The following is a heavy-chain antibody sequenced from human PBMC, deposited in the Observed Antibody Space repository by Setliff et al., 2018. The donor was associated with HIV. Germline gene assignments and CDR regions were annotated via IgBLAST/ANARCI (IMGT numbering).Heavy chain of an antibody. Sequence: SETLSLTCTVSGGSISGHFWSWFRQPPGKGLAWIGYIYYTGSTNYNPSLKSRVTISLDTSKNQFSLNLSSVTAADTAVYYCARDRKLTNTFDIWGQGTMVTVSS. CDR1: GGSISGHF. J-gene: IGHJ3*02. V-gene: IGHV4-59*11. CDR3: ARDRKLTNTFDI. CDR2: IYYTGST. D-gene: IGHD2-8*01.